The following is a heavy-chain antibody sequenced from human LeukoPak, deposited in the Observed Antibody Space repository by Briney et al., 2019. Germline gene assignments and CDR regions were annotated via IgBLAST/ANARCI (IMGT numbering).Heavy chain of an antibody. V-gene: IGHV3-13*01. CDR1: GFTFSSYD. CDR2: IGTAGDT. CDR3: ARSIYGDYFDY. D-gene: IGHD4-17*01. Sequence: GGSLRLSCAASGFTFSSYDMPWVRQATGKGLEWVSAIGTAGDTYYPGSVKGRFTISRENAKNSLYLQMNSLRAGDTAVYYCARSIYGDYFDYWGQGTLVTVSS. J-gene: IGHJ4*02.